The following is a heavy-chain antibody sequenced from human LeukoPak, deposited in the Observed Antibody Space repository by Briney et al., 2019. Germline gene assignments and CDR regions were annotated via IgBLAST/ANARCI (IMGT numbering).Heavy chain of an antibody. CDR3: ARGLRITMVRGLINYYYGMDV. D-gene: IGHD3-10*01. V-gene: IGHV1-8*01. CDR2: MNPNSGNT. CDR1: GYTFTSYD. Sequence: ASVKVSCKASGYTFTSYDINWVRQATGQGLEWMGWMNPNSGNTGYAQKFQGRVTMTRNTSISTAYMELSSLRSEDTAVYYCARGLRITMVRGLINYYYGMDVWGQGTTVTVSS. J-gene: IGHJ6*02.